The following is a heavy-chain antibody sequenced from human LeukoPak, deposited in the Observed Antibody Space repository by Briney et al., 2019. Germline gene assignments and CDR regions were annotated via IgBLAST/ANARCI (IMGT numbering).Heavy chain of an antibody. CDR2: IYSGGAT. CDR3: ARGDYAFDI. D-gene: IGHD2-21*01. Sequence: GGSLRLSCAASGFIVSTNYVTWVRQAPGKGLEWVSGIYSGGATYYADSVKGRFTISRDNSQNTLYLQMNSLRAEDTAVYYCARGDYAFDIWGQGTMVTVSS. CDR1: GFIVSTNY. V-gene: IGHV3-53*01. J-gene: IGHJ3*02.